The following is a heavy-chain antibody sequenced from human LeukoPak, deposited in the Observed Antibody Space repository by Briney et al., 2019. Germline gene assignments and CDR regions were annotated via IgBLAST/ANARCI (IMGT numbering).Heavy chain of an antibody. J-gene: IGHJ4*02. CDR1: GGSISSYY. CDR2: IYYSGST. CDR3: ARHKSQGARIAVAGDFDY. V-gene: IGHV4-59*08. D-gene: IGHD6-19*01. Sequence: SETLSLTCTVSGGSISSYYWSWIRQPPGKGLEWIGYIYYSGSTNYNPSLKSRVTISVDTSKNQFSLKLSSVTAADTAVYCCARHKSQGARIAVAGDFDYWGQGTLVTVSS.